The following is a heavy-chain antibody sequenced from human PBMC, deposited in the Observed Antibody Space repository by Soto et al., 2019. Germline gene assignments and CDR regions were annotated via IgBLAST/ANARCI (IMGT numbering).Heavy chain of an antibody. CDR3: ARDARIVVVPAAHDAFDI. Sequence: GGSLRLSCAASGFTFSSYGMHWVRQAPGKGLEWVAVIWYDGSNKYYADSVKGRFTISRDNSKNTLYLQMNSLRAEDTAVYYCARDARIVVVPAAHDAFDIWGQGTMVTVSS. CDR1: GFTFSSYG. D-gene: IGHD2-2*01. CDR2: IWYDGSNK. J-gene: IGHJ3*02. V-gene: IGHV3-33*01.